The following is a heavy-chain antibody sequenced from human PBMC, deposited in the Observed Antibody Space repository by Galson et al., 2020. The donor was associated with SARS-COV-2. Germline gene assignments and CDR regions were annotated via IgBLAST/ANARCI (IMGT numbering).Heavy chain of an antibody. Sequence: SSYVMQWVRHAPGKGLEWDAAIWYDGSNKYYTDSVKGRFNISRDNSKNTLYLQMNSLRAEDTAVYYCARRYSSSWPYVVYWGQGSCVTVSS. J-gene: IGHJ4*02. CDR2: IWYDGSNK. D-gene: IGHD6-13*01. CDR1: SSYV. V-gene: IGHV3-33*01. CDR3: ARRYSSSWPYVVY.